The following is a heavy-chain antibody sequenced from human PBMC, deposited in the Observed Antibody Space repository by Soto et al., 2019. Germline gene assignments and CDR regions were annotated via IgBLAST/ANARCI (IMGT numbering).Heavy chain of an antibody. CDR1: GYTFTSYG. J-gene: IGHJ5*02. V-gene: IGHV1-18*01. Sequence: GPSVKVSCKASGYTFTSYGNSWVRQAPGQGLEWMGWISAYNGNTNYAQKLQGRVTMTTDTSTSTAYMELRSLRSDDTAVYYCARAGSSWYGGNWFDPWGQGTLVTVSS. D-gene: IGHD6-13*01. CDR3: ARAGSSWYGGNWFDP. CDR2: ISAYNGNT.